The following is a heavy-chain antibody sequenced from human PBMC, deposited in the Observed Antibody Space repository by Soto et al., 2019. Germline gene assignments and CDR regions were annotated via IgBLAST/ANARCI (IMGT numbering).Heavy chain of an antibody. V-gene: IGHV5-51*01. D-gene: IGHD2-2*02. CDR3: ARHTAVVVPAAIIKYGMDV. J-gene: IGHJ6*02. Sequence: GESLKISCKGSGYSFTSYWIGWVRQMPGKGLEWMGIIYPGDSDTRYSPSFQGQVTISANKSISTAYLQWSSLKASDTAMYYCARHTAVVVPAAIIKYGMDVWGQGTTVTVSS. CDR1: GYSFTSYW. CDR2: IYPGDSDT.